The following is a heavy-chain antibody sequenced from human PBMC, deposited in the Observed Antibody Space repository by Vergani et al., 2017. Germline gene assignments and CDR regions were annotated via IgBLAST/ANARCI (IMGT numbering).Heavy chain of an antibody. J-gene: IGHJ6*02. D-gene: IGHD2-8*01. V-gene: IGHV3-23*01. CDR2: ISGSGGST. CDR3: ARGGPDIVLMVYALKPQYYYYGMDV. CDR1: GFTFSSYA. Sequence: EVQLLESGGGLVQPGGSLRLSCAASGFTFSSYAMSWVRQAPGKGLEWVSAISGSGGSTYYADSVKGRFTISRDNSKNTLYLQMNSLRAEDTAVYYCARGGPDIVLMVYALKPQYYYYGMDVWGQGTTVTVSS.